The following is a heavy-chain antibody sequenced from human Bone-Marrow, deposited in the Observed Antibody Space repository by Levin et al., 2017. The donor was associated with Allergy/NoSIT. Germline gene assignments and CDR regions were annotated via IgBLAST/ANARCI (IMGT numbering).Heavy chain of an antibody. V-gene: IGHV1-2*06. D-gene: IGHD1-26*01. Sequence: ASVKVSCKASGYIFTGYYMHWVRQAPGQGLEWMGRINPNSGGTNFPQKFQGRVTMTGDTSIRTAYMELSRLTSDDTAVYYCARAGYSRGWYDWWGQGTLLTVSS. J-gene: IGHJ5*01. CDR3: ARAGYSRGWYDW. CDR1: GYIFTGYY. CDR2: INPNSGGT.